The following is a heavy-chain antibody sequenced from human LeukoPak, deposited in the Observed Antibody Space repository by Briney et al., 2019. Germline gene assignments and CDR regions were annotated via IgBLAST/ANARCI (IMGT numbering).Heavy chain of an antibody. J-gene: IGHJ4*02. CDR3: ARENWNPDY. CDR2: IYHSGRT. V-gene: IGHV4-38-2*02. CDR1: GYSISSGYY. Sequence: SETLSLTCTVSGYSISSGYYWGWIRQPPGKGLERIGNIYHSGRTANNPSLKSRVTMSVDTSKNQISLKLTSVTAADTAVYYCARENWNPDYWGQGTLVTVSS. D-gene: IGHD1-1*01.